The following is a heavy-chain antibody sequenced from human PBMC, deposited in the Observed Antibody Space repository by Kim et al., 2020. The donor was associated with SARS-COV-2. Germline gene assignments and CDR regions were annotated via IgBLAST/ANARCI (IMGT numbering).Heavy chain of an antibody. V-gene: IGHV4-34*01. J-gene: IGHJ4*02. Sequence: LKSRVTISVDTSKNQFSLKLSSVTAADTAVYYCARGQRVYIAVASYYFDYWGQGTLVPVSS. CDR3: ARGQRVYIAVASYYFDY. D-gene: IGHD6-19*01.